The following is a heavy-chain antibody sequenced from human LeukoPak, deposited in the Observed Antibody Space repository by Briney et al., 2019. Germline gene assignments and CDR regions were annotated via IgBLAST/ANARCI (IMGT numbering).Heavy chain of an antibody. V-gene: IGHV4-39*01. CDR3: ARHPGLSVARNSFDV. J-gene: IGHJ3*01. D-gene: IGHD6-19*01. CDR2: ISYSGDT. Sequence: PSETLSLNCTVSGASIGSSPYYWGWVRQPPGKGLEWIGMISYSGDTYYESSLKSRIAISVDTSKSHFSLNLRSVTAADTALYYRARHPGLSVARNSFDVWGPGTMVTVSS. CDR1: GASIGSSPYY.